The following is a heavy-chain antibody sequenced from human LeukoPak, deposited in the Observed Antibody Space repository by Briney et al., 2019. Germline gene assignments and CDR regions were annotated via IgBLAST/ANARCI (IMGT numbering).Heavy chain of an antibody. D-gene: IGHD1-7*01. J-gene: IGHJ6*03. CDR3: AKRRGLELTYYYHMDV. Sequence: GGSLRLSCAASGFTFSSYAMSWVRQAPGKGLEWVSAISGSGGSTYYADSVKGRFTISRDNSKNTLYLQMNSLRADDTAVYYCAKRRGLELTYYYHMDVWGKGATVTVSS. CDR1: GFTFSSYA. CDR2: ISGSGGST. V-gene: IGHV3-23*01.